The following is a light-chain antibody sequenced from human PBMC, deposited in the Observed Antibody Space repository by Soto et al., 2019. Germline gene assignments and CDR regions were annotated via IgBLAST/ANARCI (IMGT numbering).Light chain of an antibody. CDR1: SSDVGAYKY. Sequence: QSALTQPASVSGSPGQSITISCIGTSSDVGAYKYVSWYQHHPGKAPKLMIYDVNIRPSGVSNRFSGSKSGNTASLTISGLQAEDEADYYCSSYTSSSTLDVFGTGTKVTVL. CDR2: DVN. V-gene: IGLV2-14*03. J-gene: IGLJ1*01. CDR3: SSYTSSSTLDV.